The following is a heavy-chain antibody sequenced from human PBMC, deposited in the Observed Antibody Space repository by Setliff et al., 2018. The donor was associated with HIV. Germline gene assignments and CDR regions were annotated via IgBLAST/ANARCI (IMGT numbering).Heavy chain of an antibody. V-gene: IGHV4-39*01. CDR3: ARQAERDDGSYLDY. D-gene: IGHD3-16*01. CDR1: GGSISSNNYY. CDR2: INYSGST. J-gene: IGHJ4*02. Sequence: SETLSLTCTVSGGSISSNNYYWGWIRQPPGKGLEWIGSINYSGSTYQNPSLKSRVTISVDTSKNQYSLKLTSLTAADTAVYFCARQAERDDGSYLDYWGQGTLVTVSS.